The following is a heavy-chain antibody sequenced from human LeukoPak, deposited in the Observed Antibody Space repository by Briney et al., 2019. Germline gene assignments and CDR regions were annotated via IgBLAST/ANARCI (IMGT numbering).Heavy chain of an antibody. Sequence: ASVKVSCKASGYTFTSYYMHWVRQAPGQGLEWMGIINPSGGSTSYAQKFQGRVTMTRDMSTSTVYMELSSLRSEDTAVYYCARCSAHYYGSGSCPDYWGQGTLVTVSS. J-gene: IGHJ4*02. CDR1: GYTFTSYY. D-gene: IGHD3-10*01. CDR3: ARCSAHYYGSGSCPDY. CDR2: INPSGGST. V-gene: IGHV1-46*01.